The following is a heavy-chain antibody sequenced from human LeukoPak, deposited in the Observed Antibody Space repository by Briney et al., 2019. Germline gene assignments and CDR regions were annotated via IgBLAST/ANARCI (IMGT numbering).Heavy chain of an antibody. CDR3: ARGEYNWSYFDY. J-gene: IGHJ4*02. Sequence: ASVKVSCKASGYTFTGYYMHWVRQAPGQGLEWMGWINPNSGGTNYAQKFQGRVTMTRDTSISTAYMELSRQRSDDTAVYYCARGEYNWSYFDYWGQGTLVTVSS. D-gene: IGHD1-20*01. CDR1: GYTFTGYY. CDR2: INPNSGGT. V-gene: IGHV1-2*02.